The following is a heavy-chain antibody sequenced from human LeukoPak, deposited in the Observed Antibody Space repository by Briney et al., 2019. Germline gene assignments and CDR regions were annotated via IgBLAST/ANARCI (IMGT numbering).Heavy chain of an antibody. Sequence: SETLSLTCAVYGGSFSGYYWSWIRQPPGKGLEWLGEINHSGSTNYNPSLKSRVTISVDMSKNQFSLKLSSVTAADTAVYYCAREGPMDIVVVVAATPGGNWFDPWGQGTLVTVSS. J-gene: IGHJ5*02. D-gene: IGHD2-15*01. CDR3: AREGPMDIVVVVAATPGGNWFDP. CDR1: GGSFSGYY. V-gene: IGHV4-34*01. CDR2: INHSGST.